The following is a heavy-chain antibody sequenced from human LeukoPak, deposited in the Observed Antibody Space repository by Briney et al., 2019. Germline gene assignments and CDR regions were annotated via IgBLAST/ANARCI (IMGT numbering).Heavy chain of an antibody. CDR2: NNSDGSST. V-gene: IGHV3-74*01. CDR3: ARGDYGSGSIYYYYYMDV. D-gene: IGHD3-10*01. J-gene: IGHJ6*03. Sequence: PGGSLRLSCAASGFTFSIYWMHWVRQAPGKGLVWVSRNNSDGSSTSYADSVKGRFTISRDNAKNSLYLQMNSLRAEDTAVYYCARGDYGSGSIYYYYYMDVWGKGTTVTVSS. CDR1: GFTFSIYW.